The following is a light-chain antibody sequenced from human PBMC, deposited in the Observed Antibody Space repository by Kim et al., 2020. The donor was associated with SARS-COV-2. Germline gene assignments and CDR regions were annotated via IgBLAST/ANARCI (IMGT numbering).Light chain of an antibody. J-gene: IGLJ3*02. V-gene: IGLV1-47*01. CDR1: SSNVGTNY. CDR2: TNN. Sequence: QSVLTQPPSASGTPGQRVTISCSGSSSNVGTNYLNWYQQHPGTAPKLLISTNNRRPSGVPDRFSGSKSGTSASLTISGLRSEDEADYYCTAWNDSLTHRVFGRGTQLTVL. CDR3: TAWNDSLTHRV.